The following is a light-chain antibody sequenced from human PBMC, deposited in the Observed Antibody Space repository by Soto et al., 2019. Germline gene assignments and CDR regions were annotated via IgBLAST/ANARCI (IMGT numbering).Light chain of an antibody. CDR3: SSYTSSSTRVV. CDR2: DVN. J-gene: IGLJ2*01. CDR1: SSDVGRYNY. Sequence: QSALTQPASVSGSPGQSITISCTGTSSDVGRYNYVSWYQQHPGKAPKLMIYDVNNRPSGVSNRFSGSKSSNTASLTISGLQAEDEADYYCSSYTSSSTRVVFGGGTQLTVL. V-gene: IGLV2-14*01.